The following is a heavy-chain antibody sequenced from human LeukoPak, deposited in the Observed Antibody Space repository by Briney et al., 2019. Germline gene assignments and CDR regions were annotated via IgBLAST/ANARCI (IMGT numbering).Heavy chain of an antibody. D-gene: IGHD3-22*01. CDR3: ARGLPYYDSSGYYPHFDY. J-gene: IGHJ4*02. V-gene: IGHV3-30*04. CDR1: GFTFSSYA. CDR2: ISYDGSTK. Sequence: PGRSLRLSCAASGFTFSSYAMHWVRQAPGKGLEWVAVISYDGSTKYYADSVKGPFTISRDTSKSTLYLQMNSLRAEDTAVYYCARGLPYYDSSGYYPHFDYWGQETLVTVSS.